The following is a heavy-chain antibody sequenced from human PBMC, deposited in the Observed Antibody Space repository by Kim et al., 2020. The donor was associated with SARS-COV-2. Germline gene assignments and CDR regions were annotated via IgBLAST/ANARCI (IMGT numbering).Heavy chain of an antibody. CDR1: GFTFSSYA. Sequence: GGSLRLSCAASGFTFSSYAMSWVRQAPGKGLEWVSAISGSGGSTYYADSVKGRFTISRDNSKNTLYLQMNSLRAEDTAVYYCAKDPEGWVVPAAIGGYYFDYWGQGTLVTVSS. J-gene: IGHJ4*02. V-gene: IGHV3-23*01. D-gene: IGHD2-2*02. CDR2: ISGSGGST. CDR3: AKDPEGWVVPAAIGGYYFDY.